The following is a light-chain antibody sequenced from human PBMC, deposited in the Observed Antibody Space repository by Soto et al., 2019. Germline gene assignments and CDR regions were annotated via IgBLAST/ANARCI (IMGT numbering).Light chain of an antibody. V-gene: IGLV1-47*02. J-gene: IGLJ1*01. CDR3: AAWDASLSACV. CDR2: YNN. CDR1: DSNIGSNS. Sequence: QSLLTQPPSASGTAGQVVTISCSGGDSNIGSNSVYWYQHLPRMAPKLLIYYNNQRPSGVPDRFSGSRSGTSASLAIVGLRSEDEAVYYCAAWDASLSACVFGNGTQLTVL.